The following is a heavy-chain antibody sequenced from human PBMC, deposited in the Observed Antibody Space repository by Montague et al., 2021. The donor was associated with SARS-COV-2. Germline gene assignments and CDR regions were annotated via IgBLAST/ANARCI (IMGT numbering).Heavy chain of an antibody. CDR1: GDSVDTDC. CDR3: ARDQDWDSDFDF. V-gene: IGHV4-59*02. CDR2: IHYTGST. Sequence: SETLSLTCTVSGDSVDTDCWSWVRQPPGERLEWIGHIHYTGSTEYNPSLKSRASISADASKNPLSLSLASVTAADTAVYYCARDQDWDSDFDFWGQGILVTVSS. J-gene: IGHJ4*02. D-gene: IGHD3/OR15-3a*01.